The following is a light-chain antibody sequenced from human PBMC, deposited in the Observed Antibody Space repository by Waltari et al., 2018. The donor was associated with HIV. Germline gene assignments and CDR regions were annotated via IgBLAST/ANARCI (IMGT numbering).Light chain of an antibody. J-gene: IGLJ2*01. Sequence: QAVLTQPSSLSASPGASASLTCTLRSGINVGTYRIYWYQQKQGSPPQYLLRYKSDSDKQQGPGVPSRFSGSKDASANAGILLISGLQSEDEADYFCYSAADKNVLFGGGTKLTVL. CDR3: YSAADKNVL. CDR2: YKSDSDK. V-gene: IGLV5-45*02. CDR1: SGINVGTYR.